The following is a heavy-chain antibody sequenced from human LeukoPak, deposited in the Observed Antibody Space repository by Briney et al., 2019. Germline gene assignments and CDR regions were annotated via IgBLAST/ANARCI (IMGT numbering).Heavy chain of an antibody. D-gene: IGHD3-16*02. CDR1: GGTFSSYA. CDR2: IIPIFGTA. V-gene: IGHV1-69*06. J-gene: IGHJ3*02. Sequence: GASVKVSCKASGGTFSSYAISWVRQAPGQGLEWMGGIIPIFGTANYAQKFQGRVTITADKSTSTAYMELSSLRSEDTAVYYCARQKLYEVIRGAFDIWAKGTMVTVSS. CDR3: ARQKLYEVIRGAFDI.